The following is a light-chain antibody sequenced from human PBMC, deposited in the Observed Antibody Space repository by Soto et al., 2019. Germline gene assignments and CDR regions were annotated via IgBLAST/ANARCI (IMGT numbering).Light chain of an antibody. CDR3: AACDGSLNGWV. Sequence: QSVLTQAPSASGTPGQRVTISCSGSNSNIGSNTVSWYQQVPGTAPKVLIYSNDQRPSGVPDRLSGSKSGTSASLAIGGLQSEDEADYYCAACDGSLNGWVFVGGTKLTVL. V-gene: IGLV1-44*01. CDR1: NSNIGSNT. CDR2: SND. J-gene: IGLJ3*02.